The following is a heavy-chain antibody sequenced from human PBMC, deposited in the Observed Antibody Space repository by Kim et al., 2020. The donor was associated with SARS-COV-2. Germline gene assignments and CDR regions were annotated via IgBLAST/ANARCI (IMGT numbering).Heavy chain of an antibody. J-gene: IGHJ4*02. Sequence: GGSLRLSCAASGFSFSTYVMSWVRQSPGKGLEWVSTISTIGEATNYARSVKGRFTISRDNSRNTLYLQMRGLRADDTAVYYCATYPGYTQRYFDYWGRGALVTVSS. V-gene: IGHV3-23*01. D-gene: IGHD6-25*01. CDR2: ISTIGEAT. CDR1: GFSFSTYV. CDR3: ATYPGYTQRYFDY.